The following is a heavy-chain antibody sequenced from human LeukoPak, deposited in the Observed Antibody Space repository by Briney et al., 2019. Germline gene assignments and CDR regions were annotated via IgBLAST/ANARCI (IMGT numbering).Heavy chain of an antibody. D-gene: IGHD3-16*01. J-gene: IGHJ6*02. V-gene: IGHV3-73*01. Sequence: GGSLRLSCAASGFTFSGSAMHWVRQASGKGLEWVGRVRSKANSYATAYAASVKGRFTISRDDSKNTAYLQMNSLKTEDTAVYYCTSGGEWLREGFYYYAMDVWGQGTTVTVSS. CDR3: TSGGEWLREGFYYYAMDV. CDR1: GFTFSGSA. CDR2: VRSKANSYAT.